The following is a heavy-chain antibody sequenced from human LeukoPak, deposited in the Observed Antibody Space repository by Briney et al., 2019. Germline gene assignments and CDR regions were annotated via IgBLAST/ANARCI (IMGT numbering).Heavy chain of an antibody. CDR3: ARLYSSGRPLECMDV. J-gene: IGHJ6*02. CDR1: GYTFTSYA. Sequence: GASVKVSCKASGYTFTSYAVSWVRQAPGQGLEYMGYISAYNGNTNYAQNLQGRVTMTTDTSTTTVYMELRSLRSDDTAVYYCARLYSSGRPLECMDVWGQGTTVTVSS. V-gene: IGHV1-18*01. D-gene: IGHD6-19*01. CDR2: ISAYNGNT.